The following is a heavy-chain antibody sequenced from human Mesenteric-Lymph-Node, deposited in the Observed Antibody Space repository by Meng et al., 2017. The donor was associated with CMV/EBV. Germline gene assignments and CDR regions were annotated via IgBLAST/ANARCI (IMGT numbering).Heavy chain of an antibody. Sequence: SYDINWVRQAAGQGPEWMGWMNPKNGNIGYAPKFQGRLTMTSDASIRTAYMELSSLRSEDTAVYYCARGGGLRFFDSPNNWFDPWGQGTLVTVSS. V-gene: IGHV1-8*01. J-gene: IGHJ5*02. D-gene: IGHD3-9*01. CDR1: SYD. CDR3: ARGGGLRFFDSPNNWFDP. CDR2: MNPKNGNI.